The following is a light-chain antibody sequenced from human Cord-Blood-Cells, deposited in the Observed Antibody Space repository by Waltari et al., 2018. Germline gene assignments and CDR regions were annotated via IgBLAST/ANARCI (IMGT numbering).Light chain of an antibody. V-gene: IGKV2-28*01. CDR1: QSLLHSNGYNY. Sequence: DIVLTQSPLSLPDTPGEPASISSRSRQSLLHSNGYNYLDWYLQKPGQSPQLLIYLGSNRASGVPDRFSGSGSGTDFTLKISRVEAEDVGVYYCMQALQTLPTFGPGTKVDIK. CDR3: MQALQTLPT. CDR2: LGS. J-gene: IGKJ3*01.